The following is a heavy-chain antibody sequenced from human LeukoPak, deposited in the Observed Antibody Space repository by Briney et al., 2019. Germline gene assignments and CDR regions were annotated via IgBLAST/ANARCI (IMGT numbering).Heavy chain of an antibody. D-gene: IGHD6-19*01. CDR3: AKGKSVAADEAFDI. J-gene: IGHJ3*02. V-gene: IGHV3-23*01. CDR2: IGGSGGTT. CDR1: GFTFSIYA. Sequence: PGGSLRLSCAASGFTFSIYAMSWVRQAPGKGLEWVSGIGGSGGTTYYADSVKGRFTLSRDNSESTLYLQMNSLRAEDTAVYYCAKGKSVAADEAFDIWGQGTMVTVSS.